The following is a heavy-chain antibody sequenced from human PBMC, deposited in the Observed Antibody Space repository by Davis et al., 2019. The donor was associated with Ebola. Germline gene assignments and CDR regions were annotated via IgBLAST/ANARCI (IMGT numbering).Heavy chain of an antibody. D-gene: IGHD3-3*01. CDR1: GYTFTSYG. CDR3: ARVPGITIFGVVIKYGMDV. J-gene: IGHJ6*02. V-gene: IGHV1-18*01. Sequence: ASVKVSCKASGYTFTSYGISWVRQAPGQGLEWMGWISAYNGNTNYAQKLQGRVTMTTDTSTSTAYMELRSLRSDDTAVYYCARVPGITIFGVVIKYGMDVSGQGTTVTVSS. CDR2: ISAYNGNT.